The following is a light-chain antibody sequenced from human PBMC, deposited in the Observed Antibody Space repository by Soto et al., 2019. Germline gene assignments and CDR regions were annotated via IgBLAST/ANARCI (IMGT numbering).Light chain of an antibody. CDR1: HSITSNY. J-gene: IGKJ2*01. CDR3: QQYANSPPYT. CDR2: GAS. V-gene: IGKV3-20*01. Sequence: EIVLTQSPGTLSLSPGERATLSCRASHSITSNYLAWYQRKPGQAPRLLIYGASTRATGIPDRFSGSGTGTDFTLTIIRLEPEDFAVYYCQQYANSPPYTFGQGTKLEIK.